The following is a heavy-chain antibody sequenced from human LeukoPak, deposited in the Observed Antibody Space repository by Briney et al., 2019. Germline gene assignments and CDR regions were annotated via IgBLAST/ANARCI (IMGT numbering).Heavy chain of an antibody. V-gene: IGHV4-39*01. CDR1: GGSISSGSYY. CDR2: IYHSGST. CDR3: ARLNKPGWFDP. D-gene: IGHD1-14*01. J-gene: IGHJ5*02. Sequence: SETLSLTCTVSGGSISSGSYYWGWIRQPPGKGLEWIGSIYHSGSTYSNPSLKSRVTISVDTSKNQFSLRLSSVTATDTAVYYCARLNKPGWFDPWGQGTLVTVSS.